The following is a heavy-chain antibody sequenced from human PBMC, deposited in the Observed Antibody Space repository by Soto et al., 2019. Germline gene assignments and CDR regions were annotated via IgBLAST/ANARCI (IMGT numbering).Heavy chain of an antibody. CDR1: GFTFSTYW. D-gene: IGHD3-22*01. CDR3: AGGWGYFDSSGFPYLYAMDV. CDR2: IKEDGSEK. J-gene: IGHJ6*02. V-gene: IGHV3-7*01. Sequence: GGSVRLSCAASGFTFSTYWMSWVRQAPGKGLEWVANIKEDGSEKYYVDSVEGRFTISRDNAKNSLYLQMTSLRAEDTALYYCAGGWGYFDSSGFPYLYAMDVWGQGTTVTVSS.